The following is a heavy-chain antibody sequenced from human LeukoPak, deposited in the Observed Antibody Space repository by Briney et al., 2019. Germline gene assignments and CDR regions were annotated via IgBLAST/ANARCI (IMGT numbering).Heavy chain of an antibody. J-gene: IGHJ5*02. CDR1: GYTFTGYY. CDR3: ARGVAYCGGDCYPIAP. V-gene: IGHV1-2*02. D-gene: IGHD2-21*02. CDR2: INPNSGGT. Sequence: ASVTVSCKASGYTFTGYYMHWVRQAPGQGLEWMGWINPNSGGTNYAQKFQGRVTMTRDTSISTAYMELSRLRSDDTAVYYCARGVAYCGGDCYPIAPWGQGTLVTVSS.